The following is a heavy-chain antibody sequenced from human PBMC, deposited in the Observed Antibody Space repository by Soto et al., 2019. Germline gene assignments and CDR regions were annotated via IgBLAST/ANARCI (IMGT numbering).Heavy chain of an antibody. Sequence: PGGSLRLSCATSGFTFSNAWMSWVRQAPGKGLEWVGRIKSKTDGETTDYAAPVRGRFTISRDDSKNILYLQMNSLRSEDTAVYYCITVSSTSNSYYYFMDVWGKGTTVTVSS. CDR1: GFTFSNAW. V-gene: IGHV3-15*01. D-gene: IGHD2-2*01. J-gene: IGHJ6*03. CDR2: IKSKTDGETT. CDR3: ITVSSTSNSYYYFMDV.